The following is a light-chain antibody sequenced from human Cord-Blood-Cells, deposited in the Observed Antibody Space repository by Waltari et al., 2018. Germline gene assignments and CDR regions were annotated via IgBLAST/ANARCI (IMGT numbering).Light chain of an antibody. CDR1: SGSIASHY. J-gene: IGLJ3*02. CDR2: EDN. V-gene: IGLV6-57*03. CDR3: QSYDSSNQV. Sequence: NFMLTQPHSVSESPGKTVTISCTRSSGSIASHYVQWYQQRPGSAPTTVIYEDNQRPSGVPDRFSGSIDSSSNSASLTISGLKTEDEADYYGQSYDSSNQVFGGGTKLTVL.